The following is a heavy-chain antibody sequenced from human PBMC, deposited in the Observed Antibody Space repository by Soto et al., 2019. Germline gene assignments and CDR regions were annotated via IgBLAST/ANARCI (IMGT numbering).Heavy chain of an antibody. D-gene: IGHD3-10*01. Sequence: ASVKLSCTASGYTYTSYGISWVRQAPGQGLEWMGWISDYNGNTYYEKEFQGRVTMTTDTSTRTAYMELKSLRSDDTAVYYCAREGYYSGSGSYSPPRYYGMDVWGQGTTVTVSS. CDR2: ISDYNGNT. CDR3: AREGYYSGSGSYSPPRYYGMDV. J-gene: IGHJ6*02. V-gene: IGHV1-18*01. CDR1: GYTYTSYG.